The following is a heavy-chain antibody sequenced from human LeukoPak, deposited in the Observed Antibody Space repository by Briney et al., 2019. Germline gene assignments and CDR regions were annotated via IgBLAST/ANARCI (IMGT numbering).Heavy chain of an antibody. Sequence: GGSLRLSCLASEFNARYTYMTWVRQAPGKGLEWISVIYRGGYTDYADSVKGRFTISSDNPKRTLYLQMNSLSAEDTATYYCAIGSTVFHARRWGQGTRVTVSS. CDR1: EFNARYTY. CDR3: AIGSTVFHARR. CDR2: IYRGGYT. V-gene: IGHV3-53*01. J-gene: IGHJ4*02. D-gene: IGHD4-17*01.